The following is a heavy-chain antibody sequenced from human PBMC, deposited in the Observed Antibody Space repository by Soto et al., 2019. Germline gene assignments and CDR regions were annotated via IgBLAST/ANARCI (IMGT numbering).Heavy chain of an antibody. V-gene: IGHV1-18*04. CDR3: AREEYSGYDYGMDV. Sequence: SVKVSCKASGYRFTSYGISWVRQAPGQGLEWMGWISAYNGNTNYAQKLQGRVTMTTDTSTSTAYMELRSLRSDDTAVYYCAREEYSGYDYGMDVWGQGTTVTVSS. CDR1: GYRFTSYG. D-gene: IGHD5-12*01. J-gene: IGHJ6*02. CDR2: ISAYNGNT.